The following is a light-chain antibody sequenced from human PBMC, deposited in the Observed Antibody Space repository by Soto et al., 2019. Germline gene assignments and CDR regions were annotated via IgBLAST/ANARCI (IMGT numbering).Light chain of an antibody. CDR1: QAIGTD. J-gene: IGKJ5*01. V-gene: IGKV1-17*01. CDR2: AAS. Sequence: IQMTQSPSSLSASLGDRVTITGRASQAIGTDLGWYQQKPGKAPKRLIYAASSLQSGAPPRFSGSGSGTEFTLTISSLQADDFATYYCQQSDTYPLTFGQGTRLEI. CDR3: QQSDTYPLT.